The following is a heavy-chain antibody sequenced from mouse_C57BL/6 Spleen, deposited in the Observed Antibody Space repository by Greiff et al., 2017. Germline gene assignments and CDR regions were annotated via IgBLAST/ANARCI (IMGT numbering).Heavy chain of an antibody. Sequence: EVKLMESGAELMKPGASVKLSCKATGYTFTDYNMDWVKQSHGKSLEWIGDINPNNGGTIYNQKFKGKATLTVDKSSSTAYMELRSLTSEYTAVYYCARRDWEGYFYVWGTGTTVTVSS. CDR1: GYTFTDYN. J-gene: IGHJ1*03. CDR2: INPNNGGT. D-gene: IGHD4-1*01. CDR3: ARRDWEGYFYV. V-gene: IGHV1-18*01.